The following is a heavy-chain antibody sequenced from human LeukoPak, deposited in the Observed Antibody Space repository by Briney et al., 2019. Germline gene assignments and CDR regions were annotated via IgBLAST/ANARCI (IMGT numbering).Heavy chain of an antibody. D-gene: IGHD2-15*01. CDR2: IIPIFGTA. CDR1: GGTFSSYA. J-gene: IGHJ5*02. Sequence: GSSVKVSCKASGGTFSSYAISWVRQAPGQGLEWMGGIIPIFGTANYAQKFQGRVTITADESTSTAYMELSSLRSEDTAVYYCARMVAATPDWFDPWGQGTLVTASS. V-gene: IGHV1-69*01. CDR3: ARMVAATPDWFDP.